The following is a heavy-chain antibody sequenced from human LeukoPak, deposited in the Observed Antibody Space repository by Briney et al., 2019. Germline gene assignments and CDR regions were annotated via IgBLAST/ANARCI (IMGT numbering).Heavy chain of an antibody. V-gene: IGHV4-34*01. CDR1: GGSFSGYY. D-gene: IGHD2-15*01. CDR3: ARAVLGYCSGGSCYYYGMDV. J-gene: IGHJ6*02. CDR2: INHSGST. Sequence: SETLSLTCAVYGGSFSGYYWSWIRQPPGKGLEWIGEINHSGSTNYNPSLKSRVTISVDTSKNQFSLKLSSVTAADTAVYYCARAVLGYCSGGSCYYYGMDVWAKGPRSPSP.